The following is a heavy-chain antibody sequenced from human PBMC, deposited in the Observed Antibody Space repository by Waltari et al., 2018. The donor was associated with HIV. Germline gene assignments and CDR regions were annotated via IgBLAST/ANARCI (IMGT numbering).Heavy chain of an antibody. D-gene: IGHD6-13*01. CDR2: IWYDGSKK. CDR3: ARKYSSSWGAPFDY. Sequence: SGGGVVQPGRSLRLSCATSGFTLSSYGMHWVRQAPGKGLEWVTVIWYDGSKKYYADSVKGRFTISRDNSKNTLYLQMNSLRIEDTAVYYCARKYSSSWGAPFDYWGQGTLVTVSS. CDR1: GFTLSSYG. V-gene: IGHV3-33*01. J-gene: IGHJ4*02.